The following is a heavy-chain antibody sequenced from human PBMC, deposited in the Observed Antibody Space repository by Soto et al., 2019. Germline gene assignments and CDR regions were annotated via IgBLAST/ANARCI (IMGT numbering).Heavy chain of an antibody. CDR1: GGTFSSYA. J-gene: IGHJ6*02. CDR2: IIPIFGTA. CDR3: ARVFGDPLQWLYYYYGMDV. D-gene: IGHD6-19*01. Sequence: ASVKVSCKASGGTFSSYAISWVRQAPGQGLEWMGGIIPIFGTANYAQKFQGRVTITADESTSTAYMELSSLRSEDTAVYYCARVFGDPLQWLYYYYGMDVWGQGTTVTVSS. V-gene: IGHV1-69*13.